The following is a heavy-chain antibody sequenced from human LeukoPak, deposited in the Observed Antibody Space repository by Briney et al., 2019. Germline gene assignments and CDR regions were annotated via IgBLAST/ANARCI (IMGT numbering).Heavy chain of an antibody. D-gene: IGHD1-1*01. J-gene: IGHJ4*02. CDR2: TSSDGNIY. V-gene: IGHV3-30-3*01. CDR1: GFTFSSYA. CDR3: ARDPVPATARHFDY. Sequence: GGSLRLSCAASGFTFSSYAMHWVRQAPGKGLEWVAVTSSDGNIYYYADSVKGRFTISRDNSKNTLYLQMNSLRGEDTGVYYCARDPVPATARHFDYWGQGTLVTVSS.